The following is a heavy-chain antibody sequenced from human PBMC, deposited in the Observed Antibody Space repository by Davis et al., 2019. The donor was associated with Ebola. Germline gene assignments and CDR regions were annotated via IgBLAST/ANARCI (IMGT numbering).Heavy chain of an antibody. CDR3: ARDPTWTTDSYYYCHMDV. D-gene: IGHD4-17*01. CDR1: GFTFSSYS. J-gene: IGHJ6*03. V-gene: IGHV3-48*01. CDR2: ISSSGSTI. Sequence: GESLKISCAASGFTFSSYSMNWVRQAPGKGLEWVSYISSSGSTIYYADSVKGRFTISRDISKNTLYLQMNSLRAEDTAVYYCARDPTWTTDSYYYCHMDVWGKGTTVTVSS.